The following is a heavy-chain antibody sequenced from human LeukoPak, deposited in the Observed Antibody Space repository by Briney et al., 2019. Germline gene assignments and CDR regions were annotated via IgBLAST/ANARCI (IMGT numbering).Heavy chain of an antibody. Sequence: PGGSLRLSCAASGLTFSSYAMSWVRQAPGKGLEWVSAISGSGGSTYYADSVKGRFTISRDNSKNTLYLQMNSLRAEDTAVYYCAKGSTYYYDSSGYYGTHYYFDYWGQGTLVTVSS. J-gene: IGHJ4*02. V-gene: IGHV3-23*01. D-gene: IGHD3-22*01. CDR1: GLTFSSYA. CDR3: AKGSTYYYDSSGYYGTHYYFDY. CDR2: ISGSGGST.